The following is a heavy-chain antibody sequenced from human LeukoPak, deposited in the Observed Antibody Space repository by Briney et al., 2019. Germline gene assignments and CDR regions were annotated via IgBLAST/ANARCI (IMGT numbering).Heavy chain of an antibody. CDR1: GFTFSTFA. V-gene: IGHV3-33*06. CDR3: AKDLGDRSGYPLYSLDY. CDR2: IWYDGTNK. D-gene: IGHD3-22*01. Sequence: GGSLRLSCAASGFTFSTFAMHWARQAPGKGLEWVALIWYDGTNKYYTDSVKGRFTISSDNSKNTLFLQMISLRAEDTAVYYCAKDLGDRSGYPLYSLDYWGQGTLVTVAS. J-gene: IGHJ4*02.